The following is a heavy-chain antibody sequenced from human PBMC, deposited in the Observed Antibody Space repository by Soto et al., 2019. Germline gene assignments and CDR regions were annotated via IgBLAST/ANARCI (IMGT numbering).Heavy chain of an antibody. CDR3: ARDGGAAAGRTHYYYYMDV. V-gene: IGHV1-2*04. Sequence: EASVKVSCKASGYTFTGYYMHWVRQAPGQGLEWMGWINPNSGGTNYAQKFQGWVTMTRDTSISTAYMELSRLRSDDTAVYYCARDGGAAAGRTHYYYYMDVWGKGTTVTVSS. J-gene: IGHJ6*03. CDR1: GYTFTGYY. CDR2: INPNSGGT. D-gene: IGHD6-13*01.